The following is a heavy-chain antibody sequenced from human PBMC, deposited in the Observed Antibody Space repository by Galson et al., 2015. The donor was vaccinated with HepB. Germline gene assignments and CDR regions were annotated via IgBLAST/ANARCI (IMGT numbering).Heavy chain of an antibody. J-gene: IGHJ4*02. V-gene: IGHV7-4-1*02. CDR3: ARVRSEYPEGPFDY. Sequence: SVKVSCKASGYTFTSYDINWVRQAPGQGLEWMGWISTNTGNPTYAQGFTGRFVFSLDTSVSTAYLQISSLKAEDTAVYYCARVRSEYPEGPFDYWGQGTLVTVSS. D-gene: IGHD1-14*01. CDR2: ISTNTGNP. CDR1: GYTFTSYD.